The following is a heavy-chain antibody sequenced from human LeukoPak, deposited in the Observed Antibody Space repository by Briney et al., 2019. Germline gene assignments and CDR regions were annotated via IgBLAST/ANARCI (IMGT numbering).Heavy chain of an antibody. CDR3: AKDQMVRGVKKYYFDY. CDR2: ISYDGSNK. Sequence: GGSLRLSCAASGFTFSSYGMHWVRQAPGKGLEWVAVISYDGSNKYYADSVKGRFTISRDNSKNTLYLQMNSLRAEDTAVYYCAKDQMVRGVKKYYFDYWGQGTLVTVSS. V-gene: IGHV3-30*18. J-gene: IGHJ4*02. CDR1: GFTFSSYG. D-gene: IGHD3-10*01.